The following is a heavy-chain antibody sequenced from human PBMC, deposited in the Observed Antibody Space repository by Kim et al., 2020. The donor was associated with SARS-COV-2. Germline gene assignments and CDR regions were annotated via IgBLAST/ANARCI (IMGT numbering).Heavy chain of an antibody. CDR2: INHSGST. D-gene: IGHD6-19*01. CDR3: ARDRAIGSGAQWLTRGKYYFDY. CDR1: GGSFSGYY. J-gene: IGHJ4*02. Sequence: ETLSLTCAVYGGSFSGYYWSWIRQPPGKGLEWIGEINHSGSTNYNPSLKSRVTISVDTSKNQFSLKLSSVTAADTAVYYCARDRAIGSGAQWLTRGKYYFDYWGQGTLVTVSS. V-gene: IGHV4-34*01.